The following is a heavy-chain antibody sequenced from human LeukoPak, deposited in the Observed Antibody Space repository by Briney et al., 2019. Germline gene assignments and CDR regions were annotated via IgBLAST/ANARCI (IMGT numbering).Heavy chain of an antibody. D-gene: IGHD2-15*01. Sequence: VASVKVSCKTSGYIFTRYGITWVRQAPGQGLQWMGWISAYNGNTNYAQNLQGRVTMTTDTSTSIAYMELRSLRSDDTAVYYCARDPRYCSGGSCYHYGMDVWGQGTTVTVSS. J-gene: IGHJ6*02. CDR1: GYIFTRYG. CDR2: ISAYNGNT. V-gene: IGHV1-18*01. CDR3: ARDPRYCSGGSCYHYGMDV.